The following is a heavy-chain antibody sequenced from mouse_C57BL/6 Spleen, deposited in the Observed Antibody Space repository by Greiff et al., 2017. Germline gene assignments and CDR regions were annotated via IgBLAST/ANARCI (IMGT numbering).Heavy chain of an antibody. J-gene: IGHJ1*03. Sequence: EVQLQQSGPELVKPGASVKISCKASGYTFTDYYMNWVKQSHGKSLEWIGDINPNNGGTSYNQKFKGKATLTVDKSSSTAYMELRSLTSEDSAVYYCARYETTVVGYFDVWGTGTTVTVSS. D-gene: IGHD1-1*01. CDR1: GYTFTDYY. CDR2: INPNNGGT. CDR3: ARYETTVVGYFDV. V-gene: IGHV1-26*01.